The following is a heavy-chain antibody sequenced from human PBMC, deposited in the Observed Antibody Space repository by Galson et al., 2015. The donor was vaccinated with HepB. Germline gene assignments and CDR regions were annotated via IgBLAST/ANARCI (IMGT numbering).Heavy chain of an antibody. V-gene: IGHV3-30*18. D-gene: IGHD5-18*01. CDR2: ISYDGSNK. CDR3: AKGDTQGGPPDY. CDR1: GFTFSSYG. Sequence: SLRLSCAASGFTFSSYGMHWVRQVPGKGLEWVAVISYDGSNKYYADSVKGRFTISRDNSKNTLYLQMNSLRAEDTAVYYCAKGDTQGGPPDYWGQGTLVTVSS. J-gene: IGHJ4*02.